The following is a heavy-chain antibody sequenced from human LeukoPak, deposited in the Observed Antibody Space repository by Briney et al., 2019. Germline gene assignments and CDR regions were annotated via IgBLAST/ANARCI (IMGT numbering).Heavy chain of an antibody. J-gene: IGHJ3*02. V-gene: IGHV3-11*06. CDR2: ISPSSSST. Sequence: GGSLRLSCAASGFTFSDLYMTWIRQAPGKGLEWVSYISPSSSSTKYADSVKGRFTISRDNAKKSLYLQMNSLRAEDTAVYYCASKVEMAPSGAWAFDIWGRGTMVTVSS. CDR3: ASKVEMAPSGAWAFDI. D-gene: IGHD5-24*01. CDR1: GFTFSDLY.